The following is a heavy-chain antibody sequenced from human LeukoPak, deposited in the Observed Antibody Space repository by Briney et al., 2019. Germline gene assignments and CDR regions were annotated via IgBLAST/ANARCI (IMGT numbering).Heavy chain of an antibody. Sequence: PGGSLRLSCTAYGFTFSSYWMSWVRQAPGKGLEWVANIKQDGSEKYYVDSVKGRFTISRDNAKNSLYLQMDSLRAEDTAVYYCARDGRKEPDYWGQGSLVTVSS. CDR1: GFTFSSYW. D-gene: IGHD1-14*01. CDR3: ARDGRKEPDY. V-gene: IGHV3-7*01. CDR2: IKQDGSEK. J-gene: IGHJ4*02.